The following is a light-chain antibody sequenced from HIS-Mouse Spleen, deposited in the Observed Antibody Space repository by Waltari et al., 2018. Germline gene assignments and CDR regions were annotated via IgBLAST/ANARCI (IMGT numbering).Light chain of an antibody. CDR1: QSVLYSSNNKNY. CDR2: WAS. V-gene: IGKV4-1*01. CDR3: QQYYSTPLT. J-gene: IGKJ4*01. Sequence: DIVMTQSPDSLAVSLGERATTTCKSSQSVLYSSNNKNYLAWYQQKPGQPPKLLIYWASTRESGVPDRFSGSGSGTDFTLTISSLQAEDVAVYYCQQYYSTPLTFGGGTKVEIK.